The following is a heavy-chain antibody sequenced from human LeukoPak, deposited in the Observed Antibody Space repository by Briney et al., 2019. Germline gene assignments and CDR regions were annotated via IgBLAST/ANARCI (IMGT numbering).Heavy chain of an antibody. V-gene: IGHV4-34*01. CDR2: INHSGST. D-gene: IGHD1-26*01. CDR1: GGSFSGYY. Sequence: PSETLSPTCAVYGGSFSGYYWSWIRQPPGKGLEWIGEINHSGSTNYNPSLKSRVTISGDTSKNQFSLKLSSVTAADTAVYYCAREEPQKYYFDYWGQGTLVTVSS. J-gene: IGHJ4*02. CDR3: AREEPQKYYFDY.